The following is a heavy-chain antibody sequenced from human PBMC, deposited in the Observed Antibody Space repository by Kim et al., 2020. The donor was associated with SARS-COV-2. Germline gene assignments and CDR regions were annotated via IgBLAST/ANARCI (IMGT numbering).Heavy chain of an antibody. Sequence: SETLSLTCTVSGGSVSSDSYFWTWIRQSPGKGLEWIGYMSYSGFTKYTPSLTSRVTISIDTSKNQFSQRLSSVTAADTAMYYCARIPRGSIFGYFDYWG. CDR3: ARIPRGSIFGYFDY. CDR1: GGSVSSDSYF. D-gene: IGHD3-3*02. V-gene: IGHV4-61*01. CDR2: MSYSGFT. J-gene: IGHJ4*01.